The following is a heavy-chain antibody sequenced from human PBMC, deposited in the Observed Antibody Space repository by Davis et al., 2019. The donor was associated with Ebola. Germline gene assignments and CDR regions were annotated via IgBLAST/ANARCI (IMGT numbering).Heavy chain of an antibody. J-gene: IGHJ3*02. CDR2: ISAYNGNT. CDR1: GYTFTSYG. V-gene: IGHV1-18*04. Sequence: ASVKVSCKASGYTFTSYGISWVRQAPGQGLEWMGWISAYNGNTNYAQKLQGRVTMTTDTSTSTAYMELRSLRSDDTAVYYCARADVLLWFGEFPWAFDIWGQGTMVTVSS. D-gene: IGHD3-10*01. CDR3: ARADVLLWFGEFPWAFDI.